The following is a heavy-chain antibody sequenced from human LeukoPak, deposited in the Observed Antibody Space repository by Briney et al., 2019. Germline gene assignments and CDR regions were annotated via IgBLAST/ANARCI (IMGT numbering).Heavy chain of an antibody. CDR1: GFTFSSYA. CDR3: AKDAKRNYDFWDRFDY. V-gene: IGHV3-23*01. Sequence: GGSLRLSCAASGFTFSSYAMSCVRQAPGKGLEWVSAISGSGGSTYYADSVKGRFTISRDNSKNTLYLQMNSLRAEDTALYYCAKDAKRNYDFWDRFDYWGQGTLVTVSS. CDR2: ISGSGGST. J-gene: IGHJ4*02. D-gene: IGHD3-3*01.